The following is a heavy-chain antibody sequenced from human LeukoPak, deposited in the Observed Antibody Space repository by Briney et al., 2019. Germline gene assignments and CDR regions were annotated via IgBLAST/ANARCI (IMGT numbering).Heavy chain of an antibody. CDR1: GFTFSSYE. CDR3: ARAPKGSGSYWDYYYYMDV. V-gene: IGHV3-48*03. Sequence: GGSLRLSCVASGFTFSSYEMNWVRQAPGKGLEWVSYISESGSPIYNADSVKGRFTISRDNAKNTLYLQMNSLRAEDTAVYYCARAPKGSGSYWDYYYYMDVWGKGTTVTVSS. J-gene: IGHJ6*03. D-gene: IGHD1-26*01. CDR2: ISESGSPI.